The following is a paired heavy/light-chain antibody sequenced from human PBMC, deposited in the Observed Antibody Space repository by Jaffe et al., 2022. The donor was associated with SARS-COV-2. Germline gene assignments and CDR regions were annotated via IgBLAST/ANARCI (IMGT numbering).Heavy chain of an antibody. CDR1: GFSLRDYA. D-gene: IGHD6-6*01. V-gene: IGHV3-23*04. CDR3: ARGGSDSSFASLDY. J-gene: IGHJ4*02. CDR2: VSGDYT. Sequence: EVHLVESGGTLVQPGGSLRLSCAASGFSLRDYAMTWVRQAPGKGLEWVSVSGDYTDYATSVKGRFTISRDNSKNTLGLQMNNLRVEDTAVYYCARGGSDSSFASLDYWGPGTLVTVSS.
Light chain of an antibody. CDR1: QSVFYSPINKNQ. V-gene: IGKV4-1*01. CDR3: QQCYNLPLT. CDR2: WAS. Sequence: DIVMTQSPDSLAVSLGERATINCKSSQSVFYSPINKNQLAWYQQKPGQPPKLLIYWASTRESGVPDRFSGSGSGTNFTLTISSLQAEDVAVYYCQQCYNLPLTFGGGTNVEIK. J-gene: IGKJ4*01.